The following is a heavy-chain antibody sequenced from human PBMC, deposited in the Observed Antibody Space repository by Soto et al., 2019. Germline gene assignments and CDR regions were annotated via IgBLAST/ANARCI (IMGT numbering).Heavy chain of an antibody. D-gene: IGHD5-18*01. CDR3: ASPGYSYGYGDFDI. CDR1: GGSISSGGYY. V-gene: IGHV4-31*03. Sequence: SETLSLTCTVSGGSISSGGYYWSWIRQHPGKGLEWIGYIYYSGSTYYNPSLKSRVTISVDTSKNQFSLKLSSVTAADTAVYYCASPGYSYGYGDFDIWGQGTMVTVSS. CDR2: IYYSGST. J-gene: IGHJ3*02.